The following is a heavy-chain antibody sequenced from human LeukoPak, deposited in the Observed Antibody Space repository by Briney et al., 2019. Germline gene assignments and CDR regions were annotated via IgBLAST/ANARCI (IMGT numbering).Heavy chain of an antibody. CDR3: AKGFTMIVVVITCFDY. V-gene: IGHV3-23*01. D-gene: IGHD3-22*01. Sequence: GGSLRLSCPASGFTFSSYAMSWVRQAPGKGLEWVSAISDSGDRTYYADSVKGRFTISRDNSKNTLYLQMNSLRAEDTAVYYCAKGFTMIVVVITCFDYWGQGTLVTVSS. CDR2: ISDSGDRT. CDR1: GFTFSSYA. J-gene: IGHJ4*02.